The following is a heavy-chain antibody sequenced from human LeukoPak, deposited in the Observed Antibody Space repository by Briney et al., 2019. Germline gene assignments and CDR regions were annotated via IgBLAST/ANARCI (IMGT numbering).Heavy chain of an antibody. CDR1: GGSISSSNW. V-gene: IGHV3-66*01. J-gene: IGHJ4*02. D-gene: IGHD6-13*01. Sequence: ETLSLTCAVSGGSISSSNWWSWVRQPPGKGLEWVSVIYSGGSTYYADSVKGRFTISRDNSKNTLYLQMNSLRAEDTAVYYCAREGSSWYYGGLEYYFDYWGQGTLVTVSS. CDR3: AREGSSWYYGGLEYYFDY. CDR2: IYSGGST.